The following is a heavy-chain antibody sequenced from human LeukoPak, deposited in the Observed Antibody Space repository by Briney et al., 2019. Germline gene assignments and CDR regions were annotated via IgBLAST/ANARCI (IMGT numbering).Heavy chain of an antibody. J-gene: IGHJ4*02. Sequence: GGSLRLSCAASGFTFSSFGMHWVRQPPGKGLEWVAFIRYDGSDTYYADSVKGRFTISRDTSKNTLYLQMNSLRAEDTAVYYCARAVPSRQAIDYWGQGTLVTVSS. V-gene: IGHV3-30*02. CDR3: ARAVPSRQAIDY. CDR2: IRYDGSDT. CDR1: GFTFSSFG.